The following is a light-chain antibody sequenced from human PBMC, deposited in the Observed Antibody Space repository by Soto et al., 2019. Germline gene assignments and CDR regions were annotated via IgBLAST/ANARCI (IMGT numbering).Light chain of an antibody. V-gene: IGLV2-14*01. CDR3: CSYTSLSTVV. CDR1: SSDVGGYNH. J-gene: IGLJ2*01. CDR2: AVS. Sequence: QSVLTQPASVSGSPGQSIPISCTGPSSDVGGYNHVSWYQHSPGKAPKLILFAVSDRPSGVSHRFSGSKSGNTASLTISGPQADDEADYYCCSYTSLSTVVFGGGTKLTVL.